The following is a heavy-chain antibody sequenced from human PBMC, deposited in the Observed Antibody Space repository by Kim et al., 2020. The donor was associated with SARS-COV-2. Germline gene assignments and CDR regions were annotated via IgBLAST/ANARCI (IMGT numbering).Heavy chain of an antibody. CDR2: IYYSGST. D-gene: IGHD6-13*01. V-gene: IGHV4-31*03. Sequence: SETLSLTCTVSGGPISSGGYYWSWIRQHPGKGLEWIGYIYYSGSTYYNPSLKSRVTISVDTSKNQFSLKLSSVTAADTAVYYCAREALDIYGSIAAAGTRYFDYWGQGTLVTVSS. CDR1: GGPISSGGYY. J-gene: IGHJ4*02. CDR3: AREALDIYGSIAAAGTRYFDY.